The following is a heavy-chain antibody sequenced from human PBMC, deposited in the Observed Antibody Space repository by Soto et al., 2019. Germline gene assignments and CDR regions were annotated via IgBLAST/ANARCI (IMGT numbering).Heavy chain of an antibody. Sequence: QVQLVESGGGVVQPGRSLRLSCAASGFTFSRFGMHWVRQAPGKGLEWVAVIYFDGSHKYSADSVKGRVTISRDNSKNTLYLQMDSLTTEDTAGYYCAKDDQAVAIGHHRGFFDNWGQGTLVAVSS. CDR1: GFTFSRFG. CDR3: AKDDQAVAIGHHRGFFDN. D-gene: IGHD6-19*01. V-gene: IGHV3-30*18. CDR2: IYFDGSHK. J-gene: IGHJ4*02.